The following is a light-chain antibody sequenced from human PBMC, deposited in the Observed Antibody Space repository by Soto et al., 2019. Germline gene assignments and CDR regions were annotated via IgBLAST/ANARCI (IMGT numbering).Light chain of an antibody. J-gene: IGKJ1*01. CDR2: DAS. V-gene: IGKV1-5*02. CDR1: QTVSAW. Sequence: DIQMTQAPSTMAVSXGSKVTIICXASQTVSAWLAWYQQKPGNAPKLLIYDASTLESGVPSRFSGSGSGTEFTLTIGSLQPDDFATYYCQQYNTYSRTFGQGTKVDIK. CDR3: QQYNTYSRT.